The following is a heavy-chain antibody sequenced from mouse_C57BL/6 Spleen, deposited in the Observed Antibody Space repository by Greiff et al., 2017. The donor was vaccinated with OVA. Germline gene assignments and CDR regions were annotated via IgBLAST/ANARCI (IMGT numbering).Heavy chain of an antibody. V-gene: IGHV1-4*01. D-gene: IGHD1-1*01. CDR2: INPSSGYT. J-gene: IGHJ4*01. CDR3: ARSNYGGMDD. CDR1: GYTFTSYT. Sequence: VQLVESGAELARPGASVKMSCKASGYTFTSYTMHWVKQRPGQGLEWIGYINPSSGYTKYNQKFKDKATLTADKSSSTAYMQLSSLTSEDSAVYYCARSNYGGMDDWGQGTSDTVSS.